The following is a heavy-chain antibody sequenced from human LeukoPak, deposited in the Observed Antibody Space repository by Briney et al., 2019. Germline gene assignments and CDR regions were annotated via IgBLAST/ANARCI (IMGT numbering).Heavy chain of an antibody. Sequence: PGGSLRLSCAASGFIFTSYTMNWVRQAPGKGLEWVSYITSSSRTIYYADSVTGRFTMSRDKAKNSLYLQMNSLRAEDTAVSYCACNFDSWGPGTLVSVSS. CDR1: GFIFTSYT. CDR2: ITSSSRTI. D-gene: IGHD2/OR15-2a*01. CDR3: ACNFDS. J-gene: IGHJ4*02. V-gene: IGHV3-48*01.